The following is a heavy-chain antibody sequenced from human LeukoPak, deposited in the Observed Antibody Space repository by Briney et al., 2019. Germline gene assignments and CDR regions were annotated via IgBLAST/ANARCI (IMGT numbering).Heavy chain of an antibody. Sequence: ASVKVSCKASGGTFSSYAISWVRQAPGQGLEWMGRIIPILGIANYAQKFQGRVTITADKSTSTAYMELRSLRSDDTAVYYCARHDVVVPAAIRGEGDAFDIWGQGTMVTVSS. CDR1: GGTFSSYA. CDR2: IIPILGIA. D-gene: IGHD2-2*01. J-gene: IGHJ3*02. V-gene: IGHV1-69*04. CDR3: ARHDVVVPAAIRGEGDAFDI.